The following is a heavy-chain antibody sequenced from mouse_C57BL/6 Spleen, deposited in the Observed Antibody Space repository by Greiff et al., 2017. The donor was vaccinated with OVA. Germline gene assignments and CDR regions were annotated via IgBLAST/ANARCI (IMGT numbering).Heavy chain of an antibody. CDR1: GYTFTSYW. CDR2: INPSNGGT. V-gene: IGHV1-53*01. Sequence: QVQLKQPGTELVKPGASVKLSCKASGYTFTSYWMHWVKQRPGQGLEWIGNINPSNGGTNYNEKFKSKATLTVDKSSSTAYMQLSSLTSEDSAVYYCAEGTYYGSSKYFDVWGTGTTVTVSS. CDR3: AEGTYYGSSKYFDV. D-gene: IGHD1-1*01. J-gene: IGHJ1*03.